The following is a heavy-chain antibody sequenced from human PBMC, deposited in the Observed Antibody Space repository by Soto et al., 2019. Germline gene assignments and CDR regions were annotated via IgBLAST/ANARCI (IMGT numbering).Heavy chain of an antibody. CDR2: ISYDGSNK. V-gene: IGHV3-30*03. CDR3: AYLCSRTRCYLAFDI. J-gene: IGHJ3*02. CDR1: GFTFSSYG. D-gene: IGHD2-2*01. Sequence: QVQLVESGGGVVQPGRSLRLSCAASGFTFSSYGMHWVRQAPGKGLEWVAVISYDGSNKYYADSVKGRFTISRDNSKNTLYLQMKSLRAEDTAVYYCAYLCSRTRCYLAFDIWGQGTMVTVSS.